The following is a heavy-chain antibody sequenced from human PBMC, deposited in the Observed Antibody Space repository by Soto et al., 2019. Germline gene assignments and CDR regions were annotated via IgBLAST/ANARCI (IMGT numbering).Heavy chain of an antibody. J-gene: IGHJ6*02. D-gene: IGHD3-22*01. CDR1: GYSLTSYW. CDR3: ATSRLGYYDSSGYYYYYYGMDV. CDR2: IYPGDSDT. V-gene: IGHV5-51*01. Sequence: LGESLKISCKGSGYSLTSYWISWVRQMPGKGLEWMGIIYPGDSDTRYSPSFQGQVTISADKSISTAYLQWSSLKASDTAMYYCATSRLGYYDSSGYYYYYYGMDVWGQGTTVTVSS.